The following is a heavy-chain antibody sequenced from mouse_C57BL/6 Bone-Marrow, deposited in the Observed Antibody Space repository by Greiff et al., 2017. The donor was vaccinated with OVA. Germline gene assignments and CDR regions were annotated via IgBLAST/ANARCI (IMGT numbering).Heavy chain of an antibody. CDR1: GFPFRYLG. Sequence: GEVGGDLIEPGRVLEPFRGAFGFPFRYLGMFLGRQTPDKRLEWVATISSGGSYTYYPDSVKGRFTISRDNAKNTLYLQMSSLKSEDTAMYYCARHGDYGSFFDYWGQGTTLTVSS. CDR3: ARHGDYGSFFDY. J-gene: IGHJ2*01. CDR2: ISSGGSYT. V-gene: IGHV5-6*01. D-gene: IGHD1-1*01.